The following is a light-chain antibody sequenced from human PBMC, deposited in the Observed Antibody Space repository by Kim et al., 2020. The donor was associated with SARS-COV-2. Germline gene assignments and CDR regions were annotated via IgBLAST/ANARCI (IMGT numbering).Light chain of an antibody. V-gene: IGLV3-19*01. CDR1: SVRRYS. CDR2: GKK. Sequence: GQTIRITCQGDSVRRYSASWYRQKPGQAPVFVIHGKKNRPSGIPDRFSGSSSGDTASLTITGAQAEDEASYYCLSRDSSGHHLQVFGGGTQLTVL. J-gene: IGLJ2*01. CDR3: LSRDSSGHHLQV.